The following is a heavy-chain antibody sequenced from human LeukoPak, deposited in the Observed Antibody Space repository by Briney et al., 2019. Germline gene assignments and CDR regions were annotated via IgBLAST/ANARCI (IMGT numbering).Heavy chain of an antibody. D-gene: IGHD6-13*01. J-gene: IGHJ4*02. CDR2: IKQDGSEK. Sequence: GSLRLSCAASGFTFSSYWMSWVRQAPGKGLEWVANIKQDGSEKYYVDSVKGRFTISRDNAKNSLYLQMNSLRAEDTAVYYCARVRKYSSSWYFDYWGQGTLVTVSS. CDR1: GFTFSSYW. V-gene: IGHV3-7*04. CDR3: ARVRKYSSSWYFDY.